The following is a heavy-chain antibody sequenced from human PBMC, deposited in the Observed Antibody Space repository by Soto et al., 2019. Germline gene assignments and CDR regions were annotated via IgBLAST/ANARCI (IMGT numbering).Heavy chain of an antibody. D-gene: IGHD3-3*01. Sequence: QVQLVESGGALGQPGGSLRLSCATSGFTLGDHYMSWIRQAPGKGLEFISYSSPRGTYKNYADSVKGRFTVSRDNAKNAFYLQLNSLRLEDTGVYFCSRGVGGGVFDLWGQETCVSVS. J-gene: IGHJ5*02. CDR2: SSPRGTYK. V-gene: IGHV3-11*05. CDR3: SRGVGGGVFDL. CDR1: GFTLGDHY.